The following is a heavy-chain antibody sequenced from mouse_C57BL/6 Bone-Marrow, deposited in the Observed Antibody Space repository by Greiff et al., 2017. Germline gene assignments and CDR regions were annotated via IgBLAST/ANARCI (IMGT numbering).Heavy chain of an antibody. D-gene: IGHD1-1*01. V-gene: IGHV1-54*01. Sequence: QVQLQQSGAELVRPGTSVKVSCKASGYAFTNYLIEWVKQRPGQGLEWIGVINPGSGGTNYNEKFKGKATLTADKSSSTAYMQLSSLTSEDSAVYFCARLGYYGSRIDWYFDVWGTGTTVTVSS. CDR3: ARLGYYGSRIDWYFDV. J-gene: IGHJ1*03. CDR1: GYAFTNYL. CDR2: INPGSGGT.